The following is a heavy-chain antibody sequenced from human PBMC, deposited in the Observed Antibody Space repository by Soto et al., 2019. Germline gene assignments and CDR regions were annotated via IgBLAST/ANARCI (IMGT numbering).Heavy chain of an antibody. J-gene: IGHJ6*03. CDR1: GFTFSNYG. V-gene: IGHV3-23*01. CDR2: ISGSGGET. CDR3: AKGGAVDHFYYMDL. Sequence: GGSLRLSCAVSGFTFSNYGLSWVRQAPGKGLEWVSSISGSGGETNYADSVKGRFSVSRDNSKSTLYLLMNSLRVEDSAVYYCAKGGAVDHFYYMDLGGRGTTVTVSS. D-gene: IGHD3-16*01.